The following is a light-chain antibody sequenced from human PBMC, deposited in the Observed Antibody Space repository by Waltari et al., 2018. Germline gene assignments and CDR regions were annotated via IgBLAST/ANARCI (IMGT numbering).Light chain of an antibody. V-gene: IGLV9-49*03. CDR2: VGTGGIGG. CDR3: GADHGSGSSFVYV. Sequence: QPVLTQPPSASASLGASVTLTCTLSSGYSNYQVDWYQQRPGKGPRFGMRVGTGGIGGSEGDGIPARFSVLGSGLNRYLTIKNIQEEDESDYHCGADHGSGSSFVYVFGTGTKVTVL. CDR1: SGYSNYQ. J-gene: IGLJ1*01.